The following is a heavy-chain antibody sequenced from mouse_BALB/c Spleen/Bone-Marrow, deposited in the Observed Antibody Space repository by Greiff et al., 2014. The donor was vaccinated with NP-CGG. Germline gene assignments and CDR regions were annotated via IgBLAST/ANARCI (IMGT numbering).Heavy chain of an antibody. Sequence: VQLQQSGAELVRPGASVKLSCRASGYTFTSYWINWVKQRPGQGLEWIGNIYPSDSYTNYNQRFKDKATLTVDKSSSTAYMQLSSPTSKNSTVYYCARYGNSHYYAMDYWGQGTSVTVSS. V-gene: IGHV1-69*02. CDR3: ARYGNSHYYAMDY. J-gene: IGHJ4*01. D-gene: IGHD1-1*01. CDR2: IYPSDSYT. CDR1: GYTFTSYW.